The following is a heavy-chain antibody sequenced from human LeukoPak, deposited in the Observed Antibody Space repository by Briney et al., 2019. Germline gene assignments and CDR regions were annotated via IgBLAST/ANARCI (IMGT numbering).Heavy chain of an antibody. Sequence: SETLSLTCAVYGGSFSGYFWSWIRRPPGKGLEWIGEINHYGNTNYNPPLKSRVTISVDTSKNQFSLKLSSVTAADTAVYYCARGQYKSGWYYEYWGQGTLVTVS. CDR1: GGSFSGYF. CDR3: ARGQYKSGWYYEY. CDR2: INHYGNT. J-gene: IGHJ4*02. V-gene: IGHV4-34*01. D-gene: IGHD6-19*01.